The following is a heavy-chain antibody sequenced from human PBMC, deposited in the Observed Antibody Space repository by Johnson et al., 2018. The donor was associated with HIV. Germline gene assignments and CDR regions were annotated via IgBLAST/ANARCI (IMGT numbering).Heavy chain of an antibody. J-gene: IGHJ3*02. D-gene: IGHD3-22*01. CDR3: ARDVNYEDRSGSDGRNGAFDI. Sequence: QVQLVESGGGVVQPRRSLRLSCAASGFTFSNYAMNWVRQAPGKGLEWVSVISYDGGNKHFADSVQGRFTVSRDNSKNILYLEMNSLRDEDTAGYYCARDVNYEDRSGSDGRNGAFDIWGQGTMVTVSS. V-gene: IGHV3-30-3*01. CDR2: ISYDGGNK. CDR1: GFTFSNYA.